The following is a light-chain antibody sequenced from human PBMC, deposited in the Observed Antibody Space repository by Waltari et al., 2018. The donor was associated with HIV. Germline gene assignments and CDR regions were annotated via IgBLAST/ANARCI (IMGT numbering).Light chain of an antibody. CDR1: NSNLGNNF. CDR2: DKD. Sequence: QSILTQPPSVSAAPGLKVTISCSGDNSNLGNNFVSCSQQVPGRAPRLLIYDKDKRPSGIPDRFSAAKAGVSATLGIAGRQSVDEAYYYCGTWDSSLSLYVFGPGTTVAVL. J-gene: IGLJ1*01. CDR3: GTWDSSLSLYV. V-gene: IGLV1-51*01.